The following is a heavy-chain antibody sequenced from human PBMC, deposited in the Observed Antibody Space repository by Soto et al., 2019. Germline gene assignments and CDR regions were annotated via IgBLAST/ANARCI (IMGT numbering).Heavy chain of an antibody. CDR3: AHSLIGYYYDSSGSNWFDP. Sequence: QITLKESGPTLVKPTQTLTLTCTFSGFSLSTSGVGVGWIHQPPGKALEWLALIYWDDDKRYSPSLKSRLTITKDTSKNQVVLTMTNMDPVDTATYYCAHSLIGYYYDSSGSNWFDPWGQGTLVTVSS. D-gene: IGHD3-22*01. CDR1: GFSLSTSGVG. J-gene: IGHJ5*02. V-gene: IGHV2-5*02. CDR2: IYWDDDK.